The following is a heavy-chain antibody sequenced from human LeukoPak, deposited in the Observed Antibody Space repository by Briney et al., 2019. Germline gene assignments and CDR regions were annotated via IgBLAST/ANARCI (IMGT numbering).Heavy chain of an antibody. CDR3: ARGTIWDYYYMDV. V-gene: IGHV4-38-2*02. CDR2: IYHSGST. Sequence: SETLSLTCTVSGYSISSGYYWGWIRQPPGKGLEWIGSIYHSGSTYYNPSLKSRVTISVDTSKNQFSLKLSSVTAADTAVYYCARGTIWDYYYMDVWGKGTTVTVSS. J-gene: IGHJ6*03. D-gene: IGHD3-3*01. CDR1: GYSISSGYY.